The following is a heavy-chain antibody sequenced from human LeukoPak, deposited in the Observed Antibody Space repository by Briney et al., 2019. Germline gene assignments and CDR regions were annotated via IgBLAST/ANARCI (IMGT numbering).Heavy chain of an antibody. CDR2: ISSSGSTI. Sequence: GGSLRLSCAASGFTFSDYYMSWIRQAPGKGLEWVSYISSSGSTIYYADSVKGRFTISRDNAKNSLYLQMNSLRAEDTAVYYCAREDYDILTGYSPFDYWGQGTLVTVSS. V-gene: IGHV3-11*04. CDR1: GFTFSDYY. D-gene: IGHD3-9*01. J-gene: IGHJ4*02. CDR3: AREDYDILTGYSPFDY.